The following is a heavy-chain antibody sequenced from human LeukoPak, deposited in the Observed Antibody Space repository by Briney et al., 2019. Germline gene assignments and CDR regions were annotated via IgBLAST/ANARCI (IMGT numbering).Heavy chain of an antibody. J-gene: IGHJ4*02. D-gene: IGHD5-18*01. CDR1: GGSISSYY. V-gene: IGHV4-59*01. Sequence: SETLSLTCTVSGGSISSYYWSWIRQPPGKGLEWIGYIYYSGSTNYNPSLKSRVTISVDTSKNQFSLKLSSVTAADTAVYYCAKDRVAWGYSYGLTYFDYWGQGTLVTVSS. CDR3: AKDRVAWGYSYGLTYFDY. CDR2: IYYSGST.